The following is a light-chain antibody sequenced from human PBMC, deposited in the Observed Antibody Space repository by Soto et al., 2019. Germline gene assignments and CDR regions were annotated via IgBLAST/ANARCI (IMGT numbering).Light chain of an antibody. CDR2: EVV. J-gene: IGLJ1*01. Sequence: TQPPSASGSPAQAVTISCTGTKNDVGFYDFVSWYQHHPGKAPRLIIYEVVQRPSGVPDRFSGSKSGNTASLTVSGLQAADEADYFCKSYAGSNTYVFGSGTKV. CDR3: KSYAGSNTYV. CDR1: KNDVGFYDF. V-gene: IGLV2-8*01.